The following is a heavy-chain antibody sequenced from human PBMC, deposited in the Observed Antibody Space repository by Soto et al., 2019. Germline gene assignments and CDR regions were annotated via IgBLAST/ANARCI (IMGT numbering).Heavy chain of an antibody. J-gene: IGHJ4*02. CDR2: ISGSGGTT. CDR1: GFTFSNYA. D-gene: IGHD6-25*01. V-gene: IGHV3-23*01. Sequence: EVQLLESGGGLVQPARSLRLSCAASGFTFSNYAMSWVRQAPGQGRDWVSAISGSGGTTYYADSVKGRFTISTDNSKNTLILHMNSLRAEDAAVYYFAKIFVETGSNSGWPWSFHYWGQGTLVTVSS. CDR3: AKIFVETGSNSGWPWSFHY.